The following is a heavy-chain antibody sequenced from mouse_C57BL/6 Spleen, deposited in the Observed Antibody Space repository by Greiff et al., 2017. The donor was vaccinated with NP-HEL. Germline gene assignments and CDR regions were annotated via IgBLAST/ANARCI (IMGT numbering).Heavy chain of an antibody. CDR1: GYTFTSYW. CDR2: IDPSDSYT. V-gene: IGHV1-59*01. Sequence: QVQLQQPGAELVRPGTSVKLSCKASGYTFTSYWMHWVKQRPGQGLEWIGVIDPSDSYTNYNQKFKGKATLTVDTSSSTAYMQLSSLTSEDSAVYYCARRRGYGSSFEGYFDVWGTGTTVTVSS. CDR3: ARRRGYGSSFEGYFDV. D-gene: IGHD1-1*01. J-gene: IGHJ1*03.